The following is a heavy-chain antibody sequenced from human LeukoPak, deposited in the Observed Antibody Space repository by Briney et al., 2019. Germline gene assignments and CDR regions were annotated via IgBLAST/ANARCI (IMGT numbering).Heavy chain of an antibody. D-gene: IGHD3-10*01. J-gene: IGHJ4*02. CDR1: GFTVSSNY. CDR2: IYSGGST. V-gene: IGHV3-66*01. Sequence: GGSLRLSCAASGFTVSSNYMSWVRQAPGKGLEWVSVIYSGGSTYYADSVKGRFTISRDNSKNTLCLQMNSLRAEDTAVYYCARDSSLRLWFRSWGQGTLVTVSS. CDR3: ARDSSLRLWFRS.